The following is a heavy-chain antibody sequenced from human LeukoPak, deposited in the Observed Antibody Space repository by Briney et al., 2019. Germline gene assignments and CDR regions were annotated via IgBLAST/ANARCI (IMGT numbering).Heavy chain of an antibody. CDR2: MNHNSGNT. D-gene: IGHD2-2*01. CDR3: ARGLHCTNTSCRQGEWFDH. CDR1: GYTFASYD. V-gene: IGHV1-8*01. J-gene: IGHJ5*02. Sequence: GASVKVSCKASGYTFASYDINWVRQATGQGLEWMGWMNHNSGNTGYAQKFQGRVTMTRNTSIATAYMELTSLRSEDTAMYYCARGLHCTNTSCRQGEWFDHWGQGALVTVSS.